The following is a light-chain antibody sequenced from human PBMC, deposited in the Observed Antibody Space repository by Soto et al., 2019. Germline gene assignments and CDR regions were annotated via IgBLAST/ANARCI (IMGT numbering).Light chain of an antibody. V-gene: IGKV1-12*01. CDR3: LQANRVPLS. CDR1: QGISTN. J-gene: IGKJ5*01. Sequence: DIQMTQSPSSVSASVGDRVTSTCRASQGISTNLAWYQQKPGKAPKLLIYAASSLQSGAPPRFSGSGSGTDFTLTISTLQPEDFAIYYCLQANRVPLSFGQGTRLEIK. CDR2: AAS.